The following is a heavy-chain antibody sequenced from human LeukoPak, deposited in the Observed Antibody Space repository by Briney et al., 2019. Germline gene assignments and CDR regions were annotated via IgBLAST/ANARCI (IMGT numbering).Heavy chain of an antibody. V-gene: IGHV3-48*04. D-gene: IGHD3-22*01. CDR2: ISSSSSTI. CDR3: ARVNDSSGYSEDY. Sequence: GRSLRLSCAASGFTFSSYGMHWVREAPGKGLEWVSYISSSSSTIYYADSVKGRFTISRDNAKNSLYLQMNSLRAEDTAVYYCARVNDSSGYSEDYWGQGTLVTVSS. J-gene: IGHJ4*02. CDR1: GFTFSSYG.